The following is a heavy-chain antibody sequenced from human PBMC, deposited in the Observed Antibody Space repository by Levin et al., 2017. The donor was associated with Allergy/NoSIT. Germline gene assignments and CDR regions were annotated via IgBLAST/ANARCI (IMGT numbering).Heavy chain of an antibody. CDR3: ARDVTMGGEA. CDR2: IKEDGSAK. D-gene: IGHD3-10*01. J-gene: IGHJ5*02. V-gene: IGHV3-7*03. Sequence: AGESLKISCVVSGFSFSSSWMSWVRQAPGKGLEWVANIKEDGSAKYYVDSVKGRFTVSRDNAENSLYLQMDDLRAEDTALYYCARDVTMGGEAWGQGTLVTVSS. CDR1: GFSFSSSW.